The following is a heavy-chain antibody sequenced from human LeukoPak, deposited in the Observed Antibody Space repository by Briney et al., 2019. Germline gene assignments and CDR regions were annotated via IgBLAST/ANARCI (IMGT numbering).Heavy chain of an antibody. J-gene: IGHJ5*02. CDR2: FDPEDGET. CDR3: ARAPPRTRRGYCSSTSCLGDWFDP. CDR1: GYTLTELS. Sequence: ASVKVSCKVSGYTLTELSMHWVRQAPGKGLERMGGFDPEDGETIYAQKFQGRVTMTRDTSISTAYMELSRLRSDDTAVYYCARAPPRTRRGYCSSTSCLGDWFDPWGQGTLVTVSS. V-gene: IGHV1-24*01. D-gene: IGHD2-2*01.